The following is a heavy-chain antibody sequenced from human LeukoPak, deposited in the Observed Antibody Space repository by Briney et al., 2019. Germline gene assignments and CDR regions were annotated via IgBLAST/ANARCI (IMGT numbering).Heavy chain of an antibody. CDR1: GYSFTNYG. Sequence: ASVKVSCKASGYSFTNYGISWVRQAPGQGLEWMGGIIPIFGTANYAQKFQGRVTITADESTSTAYMELSSLRSEDTAVYYCARDELGYYDSSGYRDWGQGTLVTVSS. CDR2: IIPIFGTA. CDR3: ARDELGYYDSSGYRD. D-gene: IGHD3-22*01. J-gene: IGHJ4*02. V-gene: IGHV1-69*13.